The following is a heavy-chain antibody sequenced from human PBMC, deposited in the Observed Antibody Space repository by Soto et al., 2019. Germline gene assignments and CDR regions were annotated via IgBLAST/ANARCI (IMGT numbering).Heavy chain of an antibody. V-gene: IGHV4-39*01. CDR2: IYYSGST. D-gene: IGHD3-9*01. J-gene: IGHJ4*02. CDR3: ARQTFLQFAILTGPDY. Sequence: PSETLSLTCTVSGGSISSSSYYWGWIRQPPGKGLEWIGSIYYSGSTYYNPSLKSRVTISVDTSKNQFSLKLSSVTAADTAVYYCARQTFLQFAILTGPDYWGQGTLVTVSS. CDR1: GGSISSSSYY.